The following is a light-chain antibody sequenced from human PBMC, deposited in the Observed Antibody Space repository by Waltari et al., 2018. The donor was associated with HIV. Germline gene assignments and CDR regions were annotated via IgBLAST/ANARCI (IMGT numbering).Light chain of an antibody. Sequence: EIALTQSPGTLSLSPGERATLSCRASQSVSSIYLAWYQQKPGQAPRLLIYGASSRPTGIPDRFTGSGSGTDFTLTISRLEPEDFAVYYCQQYGSSPGTFGQGTKVEI. CDR1: QSVSSIY. J-gene: IGKJ1*01. V-gene: IGKV3-20*01. CDR3: QQYGSSPGT. CDR2: GAS.